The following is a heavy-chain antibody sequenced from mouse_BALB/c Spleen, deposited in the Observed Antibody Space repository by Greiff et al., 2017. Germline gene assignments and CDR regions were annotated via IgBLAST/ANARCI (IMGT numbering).Heavy chain of an antibody. J-gene: IGHJ3*01. D-gene: IGHD2-4*01. CDR3: AIYYDYDAWCAY. CDR1: GYSITSGYY. Sequence: ESGPGLVKPSQSLSLTCSVTGYSITSGYYWNWIRQFPGNKLEWMGYISYDGSNNYNPSLKNRISITRDTSKNQFFLKLNSVTTEDTATYYCAIYYDYDAWCAYWGQGTLVTVSA. CDR2: ISYDGSN. V-gene: IGHV3-6*02.